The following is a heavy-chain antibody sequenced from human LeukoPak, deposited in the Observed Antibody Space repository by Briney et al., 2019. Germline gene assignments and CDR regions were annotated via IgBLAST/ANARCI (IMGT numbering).Heavy chain of an antibody. D-gene: IGHD2-15*01. J-gene: IGHJ1*01. Sequence: SETLSLTCAVYGRSFSGYYWRWIRQPPGRGLEWIGEINQSESPNYHPSLKSRLTITVDTSKNHFPLKLSSVTPADTAVYHWVRGVVVGVAATGEAEYFQHWGQGTLVTVSS. CDR3: VRGVVVGVAATGEAEYFQH. CDR2: INQSESP. V-gene: IGHV4-34*01. CDR1: GRSFSGYY.